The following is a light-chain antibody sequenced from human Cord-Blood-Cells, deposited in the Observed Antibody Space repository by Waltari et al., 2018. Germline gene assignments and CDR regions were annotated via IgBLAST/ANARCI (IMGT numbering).Light chain of an antibody. CDR1: QSISSY. Sequence: DIQMTQSPSSLSGSEGDRVTITCRASQSISSYLYWYQQKPGKAPKLLIYAASSLQSGVPSRFSVSGSGTELTLTISSLQPEEFATYYCQQSYSTPPTFGGGTKVEIK. J-gene: IGKJ4*01. CDR3: QQSYSTPPT. CDR2: AAS. V-gene: IGKV1-39*01.